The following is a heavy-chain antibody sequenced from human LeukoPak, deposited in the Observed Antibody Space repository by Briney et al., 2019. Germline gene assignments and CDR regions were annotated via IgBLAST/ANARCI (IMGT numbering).Heavy chain of an antibody. Sequence: SETLSLTCTVSGGSISRYYWSWIRQPPGKGLEWIGYIYYSGSTNYNPSLKSRVTISVDTSKNQFSLKLSSVTAADTAVYYCARGEDGYNPFNYWGQGTLVTVSS. CDR3: ARGEDGYNPFNY. D-gene: IGHD5-24*01. V-gene: IGHV4-59*01. J-gene: IGHJ4*02. CDR2: IYYSGST. CDR1: GGSISRYY.